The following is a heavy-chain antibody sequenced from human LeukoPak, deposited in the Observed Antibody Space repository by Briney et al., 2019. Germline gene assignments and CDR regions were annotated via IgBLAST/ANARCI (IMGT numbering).Heavy chain of an antibody. CDR2: ISGSGGST. Sequence: PGGSLRLSCAVSGFAFGSEATSWVRQAPGKGLEWASAISGSGGSTYYADSVKGRFTISRDNAKNSLYLQMNSLRAEDTAVYYCARVKSDYTPTWFDPWGQGTLVTVSS. V-gene: IGHV3-23*01. CDR3: ARVKSDYTPTWFDP. CDR1: GFAFGSEA. D-gene: IGHD3-16*01. J-gene: IGHJ5*02.